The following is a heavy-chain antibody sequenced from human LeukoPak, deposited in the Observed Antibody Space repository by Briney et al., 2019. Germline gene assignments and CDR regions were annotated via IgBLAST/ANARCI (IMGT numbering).Heavy chain of an antibody. V-gene: IGHV4-31*03. CDR1: GGSISSGGYY. CDR2: IYYSGST. D-gene: IGHD3-9*01. J-gene: IGHJ6*02. Sequence: PSETLSLTCTVSGGSISSGGYYWSWIRQHPGKGLEWIGYIYYSGSTYYNPSLKSRVTISVDTSKNQFSLKLSSVTAADTAVYYCTRGQTGSYVYYYYYGMDVWGQGTTVTVSS. CDR3: TRGQTGSYVYYYYYGMDV.